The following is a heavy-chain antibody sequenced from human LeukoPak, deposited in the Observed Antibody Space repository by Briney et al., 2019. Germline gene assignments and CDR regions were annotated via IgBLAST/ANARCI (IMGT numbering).Heavy chain of an antibody. CDR3: AKVSSGWYVGALDF. CDR1: GFTFDDYA. V-gene: IGHV3-9*01. Sequence: GGSLRLSCAGSGFTFDDYALHWVRQPPGKGLEWVSGISWNLNIIGYADSVKGRFSISRDNAKNPLYLQMDSLRVEDTALYYCAKVSSGWYVGALDFWGQGIMVAVSS. CDR2: ISWNLNII. J-gene: IGHJ3*01. D-gene: IGHD6-19*01.